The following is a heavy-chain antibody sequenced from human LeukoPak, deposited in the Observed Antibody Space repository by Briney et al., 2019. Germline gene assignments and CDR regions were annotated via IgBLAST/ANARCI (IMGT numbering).Heavy chain of an antibody. V-gene: IGHV3-23*01. D-gene: IGHD5/OR15-5a*01. CDR2: ISTSGRAT. Sequence: GGSLRLSCAASGFAFSTYAMTWVRQAPEKGLQWVSTISTSGRATYYADSVGGRFTISRDNSKNTLYLQMNSLRADDTAVYYCAKARGSSVYEQFDYWGQGTQVTVSP. CDR1: GFAFSTYA. J-gene: IGHJ4*02. CDR3: AKARGSSVYEQFDY.